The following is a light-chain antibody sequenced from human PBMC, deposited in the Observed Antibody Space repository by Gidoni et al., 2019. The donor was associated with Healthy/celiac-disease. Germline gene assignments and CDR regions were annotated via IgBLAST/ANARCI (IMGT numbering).Light chain of an antibody. V-gene: IGKV1-27*01. CDR1: QGISNY. Sequence: DIQMTQSPSSLSASVGDRVTITCRASQGISNYLAWYQQKPGKVPKLLIYAASTLQSGVPSRFSGSGSGTDFTLTISSLQPEDVATYYCQKYNRAPGGPTFGGGTKVEIK. CDR3: QKYNRAPGGPT. J-gene: IGKJ4*01. CDR2: AAS.